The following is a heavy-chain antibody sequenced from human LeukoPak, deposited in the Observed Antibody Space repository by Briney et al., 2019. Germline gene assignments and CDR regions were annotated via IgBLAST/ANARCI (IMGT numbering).Heavy chain of an antibody. CDR2: IIPIFGTA. Sequence: ASVKVSCKASGGTFSSYVISWVRQAPGQGLEWMGGIIPIFGTANYAQKFQGRVTITADKSTSTAYMELSSLRSEDTAVYYCATYYYDSSGYYYDYYYMDVWGKGTTVTVSS. CDR3: ATYYYDSSGYYYDYYYMDV. V-gene: IGHV1-69*06. D-gene: IGHD3-22*01. J-gene: IGHJ6*03. CDR1: GGTFSSYV.